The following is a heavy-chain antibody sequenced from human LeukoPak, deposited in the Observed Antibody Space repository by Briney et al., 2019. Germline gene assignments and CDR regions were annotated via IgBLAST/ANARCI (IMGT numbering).Heavy chain of an antibody. CDR2: ISYDGSNK. CDR3: ARGPRLMVRGVLGGY. CDR1: GFTFSSYA. D-gene: IGHD3-10*01. J-gene: IGHJ4*02. V-gene: IGHV3-30*04. Sequence: GGSLRLSCAASGFTFSSYAMHWVRQAPGKGLEWVAVISYDGSNKYYADSVKGRFTISRDNSKNTLYLQMNSLRAEDTAVCYCARGPRLMVRGVLGGYWGQGTLVTVSS.